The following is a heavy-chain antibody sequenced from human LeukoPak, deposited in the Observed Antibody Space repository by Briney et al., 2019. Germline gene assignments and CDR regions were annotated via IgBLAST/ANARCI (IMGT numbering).Heavy chain of an antibody. CDR3: ARGDIVVVPAAISNYYYYYMDV. J-gene: IGHJ6*03. CDR1: GYTFTGYY. Sequence: ASVEVSCKASGYTFTGYYMHWVRQAPGQGLEWMGWMNPNSGNTGYAQKFQGRVTMTRNTSISTAYMELSSLRSEDTAVYYCARGDIVVVPAAISNYYYYYMDVWGKGTTVTVSS. CDR2: MNPNSGNT. D-gene: IGHD2-2*02. V-gene: IGHV1-8*02.